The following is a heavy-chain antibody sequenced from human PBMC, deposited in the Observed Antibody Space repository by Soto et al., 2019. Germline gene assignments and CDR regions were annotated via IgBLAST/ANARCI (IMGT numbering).Heavy chain of an antibody. D-gene: IGHD6-6*01. CDR2: ISGSGAST. CDR1: GLTFTSHA. V-gene: IGHV3-23*01. CDR3: AKRVSDY. J-gene: IGHJ4*02. Sequence: EVQLLESGGGLVQPGGSLRLSCVASGLTFTSHAMSWVRQAPGKRLEWVSAISGSGASTYYADSVKGRFTISRDNSKNTLYLQMNSLRADDTAVYYCAKRVSDYWGQGTLVTVSS.